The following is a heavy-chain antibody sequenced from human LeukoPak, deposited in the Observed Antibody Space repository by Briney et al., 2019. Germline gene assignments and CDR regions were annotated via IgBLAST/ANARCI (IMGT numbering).Heavy chain of an antibody. CDR1: GFIVNSNY. Sequence: GGSLRLSCAASGFIVNSNYMNWVRQAPGKGLEWVSSISGGGESTYYADSVKGRFTVSRDNSKNTLYLQINSLRGEDTAVYYCAKGKYSSGGVPDYWGQGTLVTVSS. J-gene: IGHJ4*02. V-gene: IGHV3-23*01. CDR2: ISGGGEST. CDR3: AKGKYSSGGVPDY. D-gene: IGHD6-19*01.